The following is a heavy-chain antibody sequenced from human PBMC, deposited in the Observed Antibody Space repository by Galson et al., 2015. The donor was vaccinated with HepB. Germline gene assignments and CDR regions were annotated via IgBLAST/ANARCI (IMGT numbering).Heavy chain of an antibody. CDR2: IYYSGST. V-gene: IGHV4-31*03. CDR1: GGSISSGGYY. J-gene: IGHJ3*02. D-gene: IGHD3-22*01. Sequence: TLSLTCTVSGGSISSGGYYWCWIRQHPGKGLEWIGYIYYSGSTYYNPSLKSRVTISVDTSKNQFSLKLSSVTAADTAVYYCASPKLGSGYYLDAFDIWGQGTMVTVSS. CDR3: ASPKLGSGYYLDAFDI.